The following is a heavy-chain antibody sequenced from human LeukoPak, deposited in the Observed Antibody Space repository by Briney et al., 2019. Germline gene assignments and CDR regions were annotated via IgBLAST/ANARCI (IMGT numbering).Heavy chain of an antibody. CDR2: ISSSGSTI. D-gene: IGHD1-1*01. CDR3: ARDSIWNDYYAFNI. Sequence: GGSLRLSCAASGFTFSDYYMSWIRQAPGKGLEWVSYISSSGSTICYADSVKGRFTISRDNAKNSLYLQMNSLRAEDTAVYYCARDSIWNDYYAFNIWGQGTMVTVSS. J-gene: IGHJ3*02. V-gene: IGHV3-11*01. CDR1: GFTFSDYY.